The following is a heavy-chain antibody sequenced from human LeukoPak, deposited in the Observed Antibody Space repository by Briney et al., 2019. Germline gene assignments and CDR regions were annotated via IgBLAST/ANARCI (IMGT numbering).Heavy chain of an antibody. CDR2: INHSGST. CDR1: DGSFSGYY. V-gene: IGHV4-34*01. D-gene: IGHD3-10*01. J-gene: IGHJ4*02. Sequence: SETLSLTCAVYDGSFSGYYWSWIRQPPGKGLEWIGEINHSGSTNYNPSLKSRVTISVDTSKNQFSLKLSSVTAADTAVYYCARDIRGYGSGSYPTYYFDYWGQGTLVTVSS. CDR3: ARDIRGYGSGSYPTYYFDY.